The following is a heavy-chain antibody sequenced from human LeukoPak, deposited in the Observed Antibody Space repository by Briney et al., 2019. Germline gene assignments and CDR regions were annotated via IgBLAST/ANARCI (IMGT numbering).Heavy chain of an antibody. Sequence: GGSLRLSCAASGFTFSSYGMHWVCQAPGKGLEWVAVISYDGSNKYYADSVKGRFTISRDNSKNTLYLQMNSLRAEDTAVYYCAKARSTDYFDYWGQGTLVTVSS. CDR1: GFTFSSYG. CDR2: ISYDGSNK. V-gene: IGHV3-30*18. CDR3: AKARSTDYFDY. J-gene: IGHJ4*02.